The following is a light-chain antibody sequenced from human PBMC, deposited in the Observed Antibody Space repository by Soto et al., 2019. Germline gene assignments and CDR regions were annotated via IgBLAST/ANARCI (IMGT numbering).Light chain of an antibody. Sequence: EIVMTQSPATLSVSPGERATLSCRASQSVSSNLAWYQHKPGQAPRLLIYRASTRATAVPARFSGSGSGTEFTLTISGLQSEDFAVYYCQQYHKWPLTFGGGTKAEIK. J-gene: IGKJ4*01. CDR1: QSVSSN. CDR2: RAS. V-gene: IGKV3-15*01. CDR3: QQYHKWPLT.